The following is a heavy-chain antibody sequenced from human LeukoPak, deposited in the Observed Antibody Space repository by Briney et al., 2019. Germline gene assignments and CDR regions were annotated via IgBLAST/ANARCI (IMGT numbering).Heavy chain of an antibody. Sequence: GGSLRFSCADSGFIFSGAWLSWVRQAPGKGLEWVGRIKSKNNGGTTDYAAPVNGRYSISRDDSKNTLYLQMHSLKTEDTGVYYCMTLYVDYARWGQGTLVTVSS. CDR1: GFIFSGAW. CDR2: IKSKNNGGTT. J-gene: IGHJ4*02. CDR3: MTLYVDYAR. V-gene: IGHV3-15*01. D-gene: IGHD4-17*01.